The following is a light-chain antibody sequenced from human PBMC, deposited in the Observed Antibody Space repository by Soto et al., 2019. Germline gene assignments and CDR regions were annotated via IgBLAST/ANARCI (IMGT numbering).Light chain of an antibody. CDR1: SSNIGSNT. CDR2: SNN. J-gene: IGLJ3*02. Sequence: QSVLTQPPSASGTAGQRVTISCSGRSSNIGSNTVNWYQQLPGTGPKLLIYSNNQGPSGVPDRFSGSKSGTSASLAISGLQSEDEADYYCAAWDDSLNGWVFGGGTQLTVL. CDR3: AAWDDSLNGWV. V-gene: IGLV1-44*01.